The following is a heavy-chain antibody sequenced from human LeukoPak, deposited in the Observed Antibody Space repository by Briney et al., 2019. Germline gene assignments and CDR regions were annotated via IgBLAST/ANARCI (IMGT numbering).Heavy chain of an antibody. V-gene: IGHV3-7*01. D-gene: IGHD6-13*01. CDR3: ARDPAAWDY. CDR2: TKEDGSEE. Sequence: GGSLRLSCAASTFTFGNYWMSWVRQAPGKGLEWVANTKEDGSEEYYVDSVKGRFTISRDNTKNSLYLQMNSLRAEDTAVYYCARDPAAWDYWGQGTLVTVSS. CDR1: TFTFGNYW. J-gene: IGHJ4*02.